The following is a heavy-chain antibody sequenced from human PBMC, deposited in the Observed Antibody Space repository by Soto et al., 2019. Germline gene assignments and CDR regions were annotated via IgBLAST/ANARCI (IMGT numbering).Heavy chain of an antibody. Sequence: SETLSLTCTVSDGPISSYYWSWIRHPPGKGLEWIGYIYYSGSTNYNPSLKSRVTISVDTSKNQFSLKLSSVTAADTAVYYCARSSYYYDSSGYYTNWFDPWGQGTLVTVSS. D-gene: IGHD3-22*01. J-gene: IGHJ5*02. V-gene: IGHV4-59*01. CDR1: DGPISSYY. CDR3: ARSSYYYDSSGYYTNWFDP. CDR2: IYYSGST.